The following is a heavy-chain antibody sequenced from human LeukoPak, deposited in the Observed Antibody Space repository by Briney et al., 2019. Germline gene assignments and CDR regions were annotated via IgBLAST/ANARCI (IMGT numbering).Heavy chain of an antibody. D-gene: IGHD1-26*01. V-gene: IGHV3-48*02. CDR3: ASSGSYFQF. CDR1: GFTFSAYS. CDR2: ISSSSATM. J-gene: IGHJ4*02. Sequence: QPGGSLRLSCVASGFTFSAYSMNWVRQAPGKGLEWISYISSSSATMYYADYVKGRFTISRDNAKNSLYLQMNSLRDEDTAVYYCASSGSYFQFWGQGTLVTVSS.